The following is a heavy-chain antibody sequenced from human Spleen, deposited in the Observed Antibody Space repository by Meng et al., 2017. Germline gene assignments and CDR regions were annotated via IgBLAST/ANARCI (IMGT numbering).Heavy chain of an antibody. J-gene: IGHJ4*02. CDR1: GYTFTSYP. Sequence: QVRLVPAGSELKKPGASVKVSCKASGYTFTSYPMNWVQQAPGQGLEWMGWINTNTGNPTYAQGFTGRFVFSLDTSVSTAYVQISSLKAEDTAVYYCARTDSSGWYSFDYWGQGTLVTVSS. V-gene: IGHV7-4-1*02. CDR2: INTNTGNP. D-gene: IGHD6-19*01. CDR3: ARTDSSGWYSFDY.